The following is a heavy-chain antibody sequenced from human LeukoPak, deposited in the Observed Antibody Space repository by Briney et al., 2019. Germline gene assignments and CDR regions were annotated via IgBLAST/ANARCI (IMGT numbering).Heavy chain of an antibody. Sequence: GGSLRLSCAVSGFTFSNAWMSWVRQAPGKGLEWVARIKSKTDGGTTDYGAPVKGRFSISRDDSKSTLYLQMNSLKTEDTAVYYCSTVGYSYGYPWGQGTLVTVSS. CDR1: GFTFSNAW. D-gene: IGHD5-18*01. J-gene: IGHJ5*02. CDR3: STVGYSYGYP. CDR2: IKSKTDGGTT. V-gene: IGHV3-15*01.